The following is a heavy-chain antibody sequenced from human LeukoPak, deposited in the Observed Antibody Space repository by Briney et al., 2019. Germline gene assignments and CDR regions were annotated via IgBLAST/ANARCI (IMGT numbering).Heavy chain of an antibody. Sequence: GASVKVSCKASGYSFVTYGISWVRQAPGQGLEWMGWVNVYNGNTNYARKIKDRVTMTTDTSTTTACMELRSLRSDDTALYYCARSLQGDHFDFWGQGTMVTVSS. CDR3: ARSLQGDHFDF. D-gene: IGHD2-21*01. CDR2: VNVYNGNT. CDR1: GYSFVTYG. J-gene: IGHJ3*01. V-gene: IGHV1-18*01.